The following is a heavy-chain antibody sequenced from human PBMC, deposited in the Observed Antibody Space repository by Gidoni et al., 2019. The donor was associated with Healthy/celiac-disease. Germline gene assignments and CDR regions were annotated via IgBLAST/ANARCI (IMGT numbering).Heavy chain of an antibody. CDR3: AKSGGRYDSSGYYYACYFDY. CDR1: GFTFSSYG. V-gene: IGHV3-30*18. CDR2: ISYDGSNK. J-gene: IGHJ4*02. Sequence: QVQLVESGGGVVQPGRSLRLSCAASGFTFSSYGMHWVRQAPGKGLEWVAVISYDGSNKYYADSVKGRFTISRDNSKNTLYLQMNSLRAEDTAVYYCAKSGGRYDSSGYYYACYFDYWGQGTLVTVSS. D-gene: IGHD3-22*01.